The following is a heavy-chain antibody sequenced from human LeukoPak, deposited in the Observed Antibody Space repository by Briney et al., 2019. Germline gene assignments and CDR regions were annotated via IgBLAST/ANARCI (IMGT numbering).Heavy chain of an antibody. D-gene: IGHD6-13*01. J-gene: IGHJ5*02. CDR3: ATWTGYSSSWGFDP. V-gene: IGHV1-18*01. CDR2: ISAYNGNT. Sequence: ASVKVSCKASGYTFTSYGISWVRQAPGQGLEWMGWISAYNGNTNYAQKLQGRVTMTTDTSTSTAYMELSSLRSEDTAVYYCATWTGYSSSWGFDPWGQGTLVTVSS. CDR1: GYTFTSYG.